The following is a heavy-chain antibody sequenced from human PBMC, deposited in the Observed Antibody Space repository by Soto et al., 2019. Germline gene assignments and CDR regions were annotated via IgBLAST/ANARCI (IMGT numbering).Heavy chain of an antibody. D-gene: IGHD3-22*01. Sequence: GESLKISCKGSEYIFTNHWIGWVRQMPGKGLEWMGIISPGDSDTRYSPSFQGQVTISVDKSITTAYLQWSSLKASDTAMYFCAGCYRYDSGGIYRGDYFEYWGQRTPVSVSS. CDR2: ISPGDSDT. V-gene: IGHV5-51*01. CDR1: EYIFTNHW. J-gene: IGHJ4*02. CDR3: AGCYRYDSGGIYRGDYFEY.